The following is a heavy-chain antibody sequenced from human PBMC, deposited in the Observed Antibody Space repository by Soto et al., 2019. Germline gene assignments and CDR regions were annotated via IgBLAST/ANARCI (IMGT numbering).Heavy chain of an antibody. CDR1: GFTFSNYW. CDR2: IKQDGSQK. Sequence: EVQLVESGGGLVQPGGSLRLSCAASGFTFSNYWRSWVRQAPGKGLEWVANIKQDGSQKWYVDSVKGRFTISRDNAKKSLFLQMNSLRVEDTAVYYCARGDYHDDSGPFSDAFDVWGQGTMVTVSS. CDR3: ARGDYHDDSGPFSDAFDV. V-gene: IGHV3-7*04. D-gene: IGHD3-22*01. J-gene: IGHJ3*01.